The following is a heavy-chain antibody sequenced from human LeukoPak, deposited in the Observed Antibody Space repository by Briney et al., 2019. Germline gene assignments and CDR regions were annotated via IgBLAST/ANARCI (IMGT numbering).Heavy chain of an antibody. Sequence: SQTLSLTCTVSGGSISSGDYYWSWIRQPPGKGLEWIEYIYYSGSTYYNPSLKSRVTISVDTSKNQFSLKLSSVTAADTAVYYCARDYRYYDFWSGYSIGHYYGMDVWGQGTTVTVSS. V-gene: IGHV4-30-4*01. J-gene: IGHJ6*02. CDR3: ARDYRYYDFWSGYSIGHYYGMDV. CDR1: GGSISSGDYY. CDR2: IYYSGST. D-gene: IGHD3-3*01.